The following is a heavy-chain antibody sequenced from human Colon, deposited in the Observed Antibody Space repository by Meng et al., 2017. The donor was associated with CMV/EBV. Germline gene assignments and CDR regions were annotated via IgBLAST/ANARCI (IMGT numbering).Heavy chain of an antibody. Sequence: GESLKISCVGSGFSFSNYWMSWVRQAPGKGLEWVANINQNGNQEHCVDSLKGRFTISRDNAKNSLYLQMNSLRDEDTAVYYCARRGPGSCVTYDVWGQGTMVTVSS. CDR1: GFSFSNYW. CDR3: ARRGPGSCVTYDV. V-gene: IGHV3-7*01. CDR2: INQNGNQE. J-gene: IGHJ3*01. D-gene: IGHD3-10*01.